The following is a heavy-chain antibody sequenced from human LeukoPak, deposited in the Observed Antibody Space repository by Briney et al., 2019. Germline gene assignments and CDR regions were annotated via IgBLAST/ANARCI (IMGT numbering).Heavy chain of an antibody. CDR2: IVHDATKI. Sequence: GGSLRLSCAASGFTFSTYGMHWVRQAPGKGLEWVAFIVHDATKIYYADSVQGRFTISRDNSKNTLYLGMNSLSGEDTALYYCAKDHVTWGNRYFDHWGQGTLGTVSS. CDR3: AKDHVTWGNRYFDH. V-gene: IGHV3-30*02. J-gene: IGHJ4*02. CDR1: GFTFSTYG. D-gene: IGHD3-16*01.